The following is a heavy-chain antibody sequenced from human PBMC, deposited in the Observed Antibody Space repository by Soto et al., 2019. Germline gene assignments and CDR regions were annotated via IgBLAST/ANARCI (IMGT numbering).Heavy chain of an antibody. J-gene: IGHJ3*02. CDR3: ARHLVDDAFDI. CDR2: MSYGGST. Sequence: QVQVQESGPGLVKPSETLSLTCTVSGGSISSYYWSWIRQHPGKGLEWIGYMSYGGSTSYNPSLKSRVTMTVDTSKDQFSLKLSSVTAADTAVYYCARHLVDDAFDIWGQGTMVTVSS. CDR1: GGSISSYY. V-gene: IGHV4-59*08.